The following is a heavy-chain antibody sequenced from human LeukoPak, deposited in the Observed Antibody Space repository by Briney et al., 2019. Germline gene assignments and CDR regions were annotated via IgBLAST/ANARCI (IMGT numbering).Heavy chain of an antibody. CDR1: GYTFTSYY. CDR3: ARESRGYSYGRRGVLRY. D-gene: IGHD5-18*01. V-gene: IGHV1-46*01. J-gene: IGHJ4*02. Sequence: GASVKVSCKASGYTFTSYYMHWVRQAPGQGLEWMGIINPSGGSTSYAQKFQGRVTMTRDTSTSTVYMELSSLRSEDTAVYYCARESRGYSYGRRGVLRYWGQGTLVTVSS. CDR2: INPSGGST.